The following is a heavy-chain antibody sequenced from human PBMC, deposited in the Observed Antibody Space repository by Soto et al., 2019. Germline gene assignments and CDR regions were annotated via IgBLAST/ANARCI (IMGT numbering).Heavy chain of an antibody. CDR1: GFTFSDYY. J-gene: IGHJ4*02. D-gene: IGHD6-19*01. Sequence: LRLSCAASGFTFSDYYMSWIRQAPGKGLEWVSYISSSSSYTYYPGSVKGRFTISRENAKNSLYLQMNSLRAGDTAVYYCARGRGSSGHFDYWGQGTLVTVSS. CDR2: ISSSSSYT. CDR3: ARGRGSSGHFDY. V-gene: IGHV3-11*06.